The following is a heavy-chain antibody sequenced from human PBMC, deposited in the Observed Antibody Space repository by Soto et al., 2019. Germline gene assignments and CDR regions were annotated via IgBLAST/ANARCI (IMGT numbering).Heavy chain of an antibody. D-gene: IGHD3-10*01. Sequence: PSETLSLTCAVYGGSFGCYYWSWIRQPPGKGLEWIGEINHSGSTNYNPSLKSRVTISVDTSKNQFSLKLSSVTAADTAVYYCARGGRYYGSGSSGRLDYWGQGTLVTVSS. V-gene: IGHV4-34*01. CDR3: ARGGRYYGSGSSGRLDY. CDR1: GGSFGCYY. CDR2: INHSGST. J-gene: IGHJ4*02.